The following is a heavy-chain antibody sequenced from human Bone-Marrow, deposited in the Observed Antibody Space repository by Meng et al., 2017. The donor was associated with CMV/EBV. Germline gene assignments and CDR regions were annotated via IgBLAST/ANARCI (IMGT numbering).Heavy chain of an antibody. D-gene: IGHD1-26*01. V-gene: IGHV4-39*01. CDR1: GGSVSTGSYY. J-gene: IGHJ6*01. CDR3: ARHLKVGYQYFYYYGMDV. CDR2: LHYGGST. Sequence: GSLRLSCSVSGGSVSTGSYYWGWIRQSPGKGPEWIGSLHYGGSTFYNPSLKGRVTISVGTSNRHLSLMLNSVTAADTAMYYCARHLKVGYQYFYYYGMDVWGQGTTVTGSS.